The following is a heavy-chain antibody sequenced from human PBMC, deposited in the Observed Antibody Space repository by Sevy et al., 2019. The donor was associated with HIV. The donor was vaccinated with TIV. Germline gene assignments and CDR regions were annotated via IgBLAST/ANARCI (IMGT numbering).Heavy chain of an antibody. CDR1: GGTFINYA. Sequence: ASVKVSCKASGGTFINYAVTWVRQAPGQGLEWMGGFIPMFDTTNSAQKFQGRVTLTADGSTSTAYMELSSLRSEDTAVYYCASSYFDSSGYSPLFYYGMDVWGQGTTVTVCS. J-gene: IGHJ6*02. CDR3: ASSYFDSSGYSPLFYYGMDV. V-gene: IGHV1-69*13. CDR2: FIPMFDTT. D-gene: IGHD3-22*01.